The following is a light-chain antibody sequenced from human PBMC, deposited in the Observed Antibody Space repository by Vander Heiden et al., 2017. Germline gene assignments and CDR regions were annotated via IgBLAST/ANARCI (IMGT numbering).Light chain of an antibody. CDR3: AAWDDSLSGRV. Sequence: QSVLTQPPSASGTTGQRVTISCSGSSSNLGRHYVYWYQQLPGTAPKLLIYRNNERPSGVPDRFSGSKSGTSASLAISGLRSADEADYYCAAWDDSLSGRVFGGGTKLTVL. V-gene: IGLV1-47*01. CDR1: SSNLGRHY. J-gene: IGLJ3*02. CDR2: RNN.